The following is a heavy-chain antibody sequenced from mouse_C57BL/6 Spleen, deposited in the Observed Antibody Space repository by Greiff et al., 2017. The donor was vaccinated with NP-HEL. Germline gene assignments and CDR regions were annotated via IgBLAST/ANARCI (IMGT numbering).Heavy chain of an antibody. J-gene: IGHJ3*01. V-gene: IGHV14-4*01. CDR1: GFNIKDDY. Sequence: EVQLQQPGAELVRPGASVKLSCTASGFNIKDDYMHWVKQRPEQGLEWIGWIDPENGDTEYTSKFQGKATITADTSSNTAYLQRSSLTSVDTAVYYCTMREGTSAWFAYWGQGTLVTVSA. CDR3: TMREGTSAWFAY. CDR2: IDPENGDT. D-gene: IGHD3-1*01.